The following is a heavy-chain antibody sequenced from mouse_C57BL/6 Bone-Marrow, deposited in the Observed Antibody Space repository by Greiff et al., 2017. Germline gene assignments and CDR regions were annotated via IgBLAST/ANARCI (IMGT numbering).Heavy chain of an antibody. CDR1: GYSITSGYY. Sequence: DVKLQESGPGLVKPSQSLSLTCSVTGYSITSGYYWNWIRQFPGNKLEWMGYISYDGSNNYNPSLKNRISITRDTSKNQFFLKLNSVTTEDTATYYCGYYGSSSFAYWGQGTLVTVSA. V-gene: IGHV3-6*01. J-gene: IGHJ3*01. CDR3: GYYGSSSFAY. D-gene: IGHD1-1*01. CDR2: ISYDGSN.